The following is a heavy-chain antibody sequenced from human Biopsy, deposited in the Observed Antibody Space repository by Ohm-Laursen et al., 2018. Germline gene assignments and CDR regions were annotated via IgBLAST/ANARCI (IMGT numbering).Heavy chain of an antibody. J-gene: IGHJ4*02. Sequence: SVKVSCKASGYTFNDYFIHWVRQSPGQGLEWMGWVHPNSGATNSAEKFRGRVTLTRDTSIGAVYIELRRLKSDDAAVYYCARDRMTDVFGGPTRTDVFDSWGQGTLVTVSS. CDR1: GYTFNDYF. CDR2: VHPNSGAT. D-gene: IGHD3-10*01. CDR3: ARDRMTDVFGGPTRTDVFDS. V-gene: IGHV1-2*02.